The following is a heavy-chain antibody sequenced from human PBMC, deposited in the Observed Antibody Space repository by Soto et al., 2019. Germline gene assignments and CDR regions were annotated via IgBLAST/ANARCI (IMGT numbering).Heavy chain of an antibody. CDR2: ISAYNGNT. Sequence: QVQLVQSGAEVKKPGASVKVSCKASGYTFTSYGISWVRQAPGQGLDWMGWISAYNGNTKYAQDLQGRVTMTTDTSTSTAYMELMSLRSDDTAMYYCARFSGGSYNTYYFYYGMDVWGQGTTVTVSS. V-gene: IGHV1-18*04. D-gene: IGHD2-15*01. CDR1: GYTFTSYG. CDR3: ARFSGGSYNTYYFYYGMDV. J-gene: IGHJ6*02.